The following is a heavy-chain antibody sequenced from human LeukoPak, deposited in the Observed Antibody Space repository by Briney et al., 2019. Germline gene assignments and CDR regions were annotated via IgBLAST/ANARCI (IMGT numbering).Heavy chain of an antibody. Sequence: GGSLRLSCEASGFTFMTCSMNWVRQAPGKGPEWISYISGSGGAIYYTDSVKGRFTVSIDNDKNTVYLQMNSLRAGDTAVYFCARDRFTRSYSGFDSFVFWGQGTLVTVSS. CDR2: ISGSGGAI. J-gene: IGHJ3*01. D-gene: IGHD5-12*01. CDR1: GFTFMTCS. V-gene: IGHV3-48*04. CDR3: ARDRFTRSYSGFDSFVF.